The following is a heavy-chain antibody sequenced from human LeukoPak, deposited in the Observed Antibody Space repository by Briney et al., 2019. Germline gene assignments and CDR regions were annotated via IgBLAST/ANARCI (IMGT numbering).Heavy chain of an antibody. CDR2: INPNSGGT. J-gene: IGHJ4*02. CDR1: GYTFTGYY. CDR3: ARDRVGVGGNGYEN. D-gene: IGHD5-24*01. V-gene: IGHV1-2*02. Sequence: GASVKVSCKASGYTFTGYYMHWVRQAPGQGLEWMGWINPNSGGTNYAQKFQGRVTMTRDTSISTAYMELSSLRSEDTAVYFCARDRVGVGGNGYENWGQGTLVTVSS.